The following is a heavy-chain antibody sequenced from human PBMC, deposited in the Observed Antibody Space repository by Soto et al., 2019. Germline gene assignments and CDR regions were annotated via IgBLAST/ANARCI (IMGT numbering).Heavy chain of an antibody. D-gene: IGHD3-10*01. J-gene: IGHJ6*02. CDR3: ARQVGVDYGSNYYGMDV. CDR2: TYYRSKWYN. Sequence: SQTLSLTCAISGDSVSSNSAAWNWIRQSPSRGLEWLGRTYYRSKWYNDYAVSVKSRITINPDTSKNQFSLQLNSVTPEDTAVYYCARQVGVDYGSNYYGMDVWGQGTTVTVSS. CDR1: GDSVSSNSAA. V-gene: IGHV6-1*01.